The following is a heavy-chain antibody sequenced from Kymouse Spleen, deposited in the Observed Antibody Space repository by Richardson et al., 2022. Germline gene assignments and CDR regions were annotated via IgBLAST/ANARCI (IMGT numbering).Heavy chain of an antibody. Sequence: QVQLQQWGAGLLKPSETLSLTCAVYGGSFSGYYWSWIRQPPGKGLEWIGEINHSGSTNYNPSLKSRVTISVDTSKNQFSLKLSSVTAADTAVYYCARIRYSSGWYGPFDPWGQGTLVTVSS. V-gene: IGHV4-34*01. J-gene: IGHJ5*02. CDR2: INHSGST. CDR1: GGSFSGYY. CDR3: ARIRYSSGWYGPFDP. D-gene: IGHD6-19*01.